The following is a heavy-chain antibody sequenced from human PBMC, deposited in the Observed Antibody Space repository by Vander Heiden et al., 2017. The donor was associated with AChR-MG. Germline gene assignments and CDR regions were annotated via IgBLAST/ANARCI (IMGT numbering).Heavy chain of an antibody. D-gene: IGHD3-16*01. CDR3: AGGGGYLIEY. Sequence: EVQLVESGGGLVQPGGSLRLSCTASSLTFSDLWMNWVRQAPGKGLGWVAIIKQDGSEKHYVDSVEGRFTISRDNTKKSLYLQMNSLRAEDTAMYYCAGGGGYLIEYWGQGTLVTVSS. CDR2: IKQDGSEK. CDR1: SLTFSDLW. J-gene: IGHJ4*02. V-gene: IGHV3-7*03.